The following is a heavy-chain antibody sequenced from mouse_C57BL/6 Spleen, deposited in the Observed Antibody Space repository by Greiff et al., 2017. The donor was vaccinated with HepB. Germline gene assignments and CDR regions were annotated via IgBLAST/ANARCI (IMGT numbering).Heavy chain of an antibody. D-gene: IGHD1-1*01. CDR1: GYSITSGYY. Sequence: EVKLVESGPGLVKPSQSLSLTCSVTGYSITSGYYWNWIRQFPGNKLEWMGYISYDGSNNYNPSLKNRISITRDTSKNQFFLKLNSVTTEDTATYYCARDYLPGFDVWGTGTTVTVSS. J-gene: IGHJ1*03. V-gene: IGHV3-6*01. CDR3: ARDYLPGFDV. CDR2: ISYDGSN.